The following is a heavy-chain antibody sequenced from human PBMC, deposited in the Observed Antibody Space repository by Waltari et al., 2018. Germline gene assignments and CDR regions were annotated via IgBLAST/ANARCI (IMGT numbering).Heavy chain of an antibody. CDR1: GGTFSSYA. D-gene: IGHD6-13*01. CDR3: ARNVAAAGIRFYYYGMDV. J-gene: IGHJ6*02. Sequence: QVQLVQSGAEVKKPGSSVKVSCKASGGTFSSYAISWVRQAPGPGLEWMGRIIPIFGTANYAQKFQGRVTITADESTSTAYMELSSLRSEDTAVYYCARNVAAAGIRFYYYGMDVWGQGTTVTVSS. V-gene: IGHV1-69*15. CDR2: IIPIFGTA.